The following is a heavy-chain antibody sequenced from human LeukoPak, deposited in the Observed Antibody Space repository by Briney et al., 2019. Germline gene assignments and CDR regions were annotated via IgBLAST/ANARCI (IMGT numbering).Heavy chain of an antibody. J-gene: IGHJ4*02. CDR3: ARELGSIIAAAGTIDY. Sequence: ASVKVSCKASGYTFTSYAMNWVRQAPGQGLEWMGWINTNTGNPTYAQGFTGRFVFSLDTSVSTAYLQISSLKAEDTAVYYCARELGSIIAAAGTIDYWGQGTLVTVSS. D-gene: IGHD6-13*01. CDR1: GYTFTSYA. CDR2: INTNTGNP. V-gene: IGHV7-4-1*02.